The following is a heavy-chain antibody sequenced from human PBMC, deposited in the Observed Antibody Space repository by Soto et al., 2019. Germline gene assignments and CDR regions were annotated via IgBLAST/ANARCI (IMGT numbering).Heavy chain of an antibody. CDR3: ARGIGSGSYYKGGSSWFDP. CDR1: GGSFSGYY. D-gene: IGHD3-10*01. Sequence: PSETLSLTCAVYGGSFSGYYWSWIRQPPGKGLEWIGEINHSGSTNYNPSLKSRVTISVDTSKNQFSLKLSSVTAADTAVYYCARGIGSGSYYKGGSSWFDPWGQGTLVTVSS. V-gene: IGHV4-34*01. CDR2: INHSGST. J-gene: IGHJ5*02.